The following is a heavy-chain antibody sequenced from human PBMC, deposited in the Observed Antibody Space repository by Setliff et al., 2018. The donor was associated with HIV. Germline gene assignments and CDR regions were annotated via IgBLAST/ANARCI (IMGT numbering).Heavy chain of an antibody. CDR1: GDTLSSYA. D-gene: IGHD7-27*01. Sequence: ASVKVSCKTSGDTLSSYAITWVRQAPGQGLEWMGRIIPIFGTADYAQKFQGRVTLTADESTSIAYMELNSLRSEDTAAYYCARGRASGSANSGWGQGTQVTVSS. CDR3: ARGRASGSANSG. V-gene: IGHV1-69*13. CDR2: IIPIFGTA. J-gene: IGHJ4*02.